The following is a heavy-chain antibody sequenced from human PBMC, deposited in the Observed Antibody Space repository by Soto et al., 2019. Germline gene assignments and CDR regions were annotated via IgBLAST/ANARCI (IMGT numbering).Heavy chain of an antibody. D-gene: IGHD6-6*01. Sequence: EVQLLESGGGLVQPGGSLRLSCAASGFTFSSYAMSWVRQAPGKGLEWVSAISGSGGSTYYADSVKGRFTISRNNSKNPLYLQMNSLRAEDTVVYSCAKYSSSSWYYFEYWGQGALVTVS. CDR1: GFTFSSYA. J-gene: IGHJ4*02. CDR2: ISGSGGST. CDR3: AKYSSSSWYYFEY. V-gene: IGHV3-23*01.